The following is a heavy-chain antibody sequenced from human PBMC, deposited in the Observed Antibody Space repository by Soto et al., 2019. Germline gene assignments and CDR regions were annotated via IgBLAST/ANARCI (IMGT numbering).Heavy chain of an antibody. CDR3: VRGRTGVAAMHTQYDY. CDR1: GFTLSTYA. Sequence: EVQLVESGGGLGQPGGSLRLSCVASGFTLSTYAMHWVRQAPGKGLEYVSAISSDGGSTYYANSVKGRFIISRDNSKNTLYLQMGSLRVEDMAVYYCVRGRTGVAAMHTQYDYWGQGTLVTVSS. J-gene: IGHJ4*02. D-gene: IGHD2-15*01. V-gene: IGHV3-64*01. CDR2: ISSDGGST.